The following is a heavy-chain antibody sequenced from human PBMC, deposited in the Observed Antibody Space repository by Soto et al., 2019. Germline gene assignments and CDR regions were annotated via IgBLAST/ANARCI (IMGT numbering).Heavy chain of an antibody. J-gene: IGHJ3*01. CDR2: ISPK. D-gene: IGHD1-1*01. Sequence: GGSLRLSCAVSGFSFRTYGFHWVRQPPGKGLEWVAVISPKGHSDSVEGRFTISRDNSKDTLYLQMNNLRAENTAVYYCARDDAFGNENTFDLWGQGTMVTVSS. CDR1: GFSFRTYG. V-gene: IGHV3-33*01. CDR3: ARDDAFGNENTFDL.